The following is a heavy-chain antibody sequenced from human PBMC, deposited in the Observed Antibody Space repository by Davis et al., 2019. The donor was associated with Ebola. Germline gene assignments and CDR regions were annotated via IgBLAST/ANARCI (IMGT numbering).Heavy chain of an antibody. CDR2: ISSTSSYI. CDR1: GFTGLTFSSYS. J-gene: IGHJ4*02. Sequence: PGGSLRLSCAASGFTGLTFSSYSIKWVRQAPGKGLEWVSSISSTSSYIFYADSVKGRFTISRDNAKNSVHLQMDNLRAEDTAVYYCAREERYFDPGPSDYWGQGTLVTVSS. CDR3: AREERYFDPGPSDY. D-gene: IGHD3-9*01. V-gene: IGHV3-21*01.